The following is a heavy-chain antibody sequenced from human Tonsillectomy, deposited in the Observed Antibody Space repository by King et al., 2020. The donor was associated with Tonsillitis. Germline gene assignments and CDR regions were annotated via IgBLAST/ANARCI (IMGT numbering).Heavy chain of an antibody. D-gene: IGHD3-22*01. CDR3: TRVTEVSPLTHYYDSSGSLRFDP. CDR2: IRSKAYGGTT. CDR1: GFTFGDYA. V-gene: IGHV3-49*03. Sequence: VQLVESGGGLVQPGRSLRLSCTASGFTFGDYAMSWFRQAPGKGLEWVGFIRSKAYGGTTEYAASVKGRFTISRDDSKSIAYLQMNSLKTEDTAVYYCTRVTEVSPLTHYYDSSGSLRFDPWGQGTLVTVSS. J-gene: IGHJ5*02.